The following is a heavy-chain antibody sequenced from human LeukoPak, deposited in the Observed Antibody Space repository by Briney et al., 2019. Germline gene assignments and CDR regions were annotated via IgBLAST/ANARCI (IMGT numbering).Heavy chain of an antibody. V-gene: IGHV4-4*07. Sequence: SETLSLTCTVSGGSISSYYWSWIRQPAGKGLEWIGRIYTSGSTNYNASLKSRASMSVDTSKNQFSLKLSSVTAADTAVYYCARWMFRSSSTSKVAWFDPWGQGTLVTVSS. CDR2: IYTSGST. J-gene: IGHJ5*02. CDR3: ARWMFRSSSTSKVAWFDP. CDR1: GGSISSYY. D-gene: IGHD2-2*01.